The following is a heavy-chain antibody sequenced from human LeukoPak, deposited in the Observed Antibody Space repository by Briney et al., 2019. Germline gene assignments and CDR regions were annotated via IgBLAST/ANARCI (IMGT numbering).Heavy chain of an antibody. Sequence: SETLSLTCTVSGGSISSYYWSWIRQPPGKGLEWIGSIYHSGSTYYNPSLKSRVTISVDTSKNQFSLKLSSVTAADTAVYYCARGETYYYGSGSFDYWGQGTLVTVSS. CDR2: IYHSGST. D-gene: IGHD3-10*01. J-gene: IGHJ4*02. CDR1: GGSISSYY. V-gene: IGHV4-38-2*02. CDR3: ARGETYYYGSGSFDY.